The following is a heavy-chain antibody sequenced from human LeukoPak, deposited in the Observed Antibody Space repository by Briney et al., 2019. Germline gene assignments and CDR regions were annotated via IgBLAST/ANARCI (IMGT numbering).Heavy chain of an antibody. V-gene: IGHV4-59*01. Sequence: SSETLSLTCTVSGGSISSYYWSWIRQPPGKGLEWIGYIYYSGSTNYNPSLKSRVTISVDTSKNQFSLRLRSVTAADTAVYYCARGGVDYWGQGTLVTVSS. CDR2: IYYSGST. J-gene: IGHJ4*02. CDR1: GGSISSYY. D-gene: IGHD3-16*01. CDR3: ARGGVDY.